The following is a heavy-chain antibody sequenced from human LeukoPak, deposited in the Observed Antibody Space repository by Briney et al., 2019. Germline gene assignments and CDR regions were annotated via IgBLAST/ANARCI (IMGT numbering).Heavy chain of an antibody. CDR1: GFTFSSYS. CDR3: AKTQDTSMIYGYFDY. V-gene: IGHV3-23*01. J-gene: IGHJ4*02. Sequence: GGSLRLSCAASGFTFSSYSMSCVRHAPGKGPEWVAAIIGSGGRTTYADSVKGRFTISRDNSKNTLYLEMNSLSAEDTAVYVCAKTQDTSMIYGYFDYWGQGTLVTVSS. D-gene: IGHD5-18*01. CDR2: IIGSGGRT.